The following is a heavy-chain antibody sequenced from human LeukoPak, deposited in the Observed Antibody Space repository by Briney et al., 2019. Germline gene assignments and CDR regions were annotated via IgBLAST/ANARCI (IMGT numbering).Heavy chain of an antibody. CDR3: ARGTYYYYYYMDV. J-gene: IGHJ6*03. V-gene: IGHV4-39*07. CDR2: IYYSGST. Sequence: PSETLSLTCTVSGGSISSSTYYWGWIRQSPGKGLEWIGSIYYSGSTYYNPSLKSRVTISVDTSKNQFSLKLSSVTAADTAVYYCARGTYYYYYYMDVWGKGTTVTVSS. CDR1: GGSISSSTYY.